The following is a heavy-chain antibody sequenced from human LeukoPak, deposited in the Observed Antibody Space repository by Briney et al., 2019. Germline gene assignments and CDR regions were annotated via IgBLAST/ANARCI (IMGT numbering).Heavy chain of an antibody. CDR3: ARDTGYCSSTSCYRPVDI. CDR2: IYTSGSA. D-gene: IGHD2-2*02. V-gene: IGHV4-61*02. J-gene: IGHJ3*02. Sequence: SQTLSLTCTVSGGSISSGSYYWSWIRQPAGKGLEWIGRIYTSGSANYNPSLKSRVTISVDTSKNQFSLKLSSVTAADTAVYYCARDTGYCSSTSCYRPVDIWGQGTMVTVSS. CDR1: GGSISSGSYY.